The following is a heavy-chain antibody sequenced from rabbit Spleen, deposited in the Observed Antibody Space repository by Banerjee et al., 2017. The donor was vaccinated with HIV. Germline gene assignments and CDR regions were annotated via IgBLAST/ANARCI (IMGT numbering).Heavy chain of an antibody. CDR2: INTVTGKT. CDR1: GFSFSDGYS. CDR3: ARGDTVSTFDTNL. J-gene: IGHJ4*01. D-gene: IGHD8-1*01. Sequence: QEQLVESGGGLVQPEGSLTLTCTASGFSFSDGYSMCWVRQAPGKGLEWIACINTVTGKTVYASWAKGRFIMSRTSSTTVTLRMTSLTAADTATYFCARGDTVSTFDTNLWGPGTLVTVS. V-gene: IGHV1S45*01.